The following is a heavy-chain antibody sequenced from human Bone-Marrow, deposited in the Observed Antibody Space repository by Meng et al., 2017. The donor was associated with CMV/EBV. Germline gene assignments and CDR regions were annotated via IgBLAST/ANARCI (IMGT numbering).Heavy chain of an antibody. Sequence: SETLSLTCAVSGDSISRNLWWSWVRQPPGKGLEWIGEISYSGDTKYNTSLQSRATISSDTTNNRFSLRLNSVTAADTGVYFCARSPGFWSLDYWGRGTLVTVSS. CDR2: ISYSGDT. J-gene: IGHJ4*02. CDR3: ARSPGFWSLDY. D-gene: IGHD2-8*02. CDR1: GDSISRNLW. V-gene: IGHV4-4*02.